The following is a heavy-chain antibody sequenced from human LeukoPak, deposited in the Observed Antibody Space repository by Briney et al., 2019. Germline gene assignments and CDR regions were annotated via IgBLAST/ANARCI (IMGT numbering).Heavy chain of an antibody. Sequence: TSETLSLTCTVSGGSISSYYWSWIRQPAGKGLEWIGRIYTSGSTNYNPSLKSRVTMSVDTSKNQFSLKLSSVTAADTAVYYCAREPTVAGTVSVAFDIWGQGTMVTVSS. CDR2: IYTSGST. CDR3: AREPTVAGTVSVAFDI. D-gene: IGHD6-19*01. V-gene: IGHV4-4*07. J-gene: IGHJ3*02. CDR1: GGSISSYY.